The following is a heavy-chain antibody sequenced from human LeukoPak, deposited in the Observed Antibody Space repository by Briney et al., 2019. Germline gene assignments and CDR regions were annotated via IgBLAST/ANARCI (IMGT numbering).Heavy chain of an antibody. CDR1: GYTFTSYY. CDR3: ARDLGGSYSYFDY. V-gene: IGHV1-2*02. D-gene: IGHD1-26*01. CDR2: INPNSGGT. J-gene: IGHJ4*02. Sequence: ASVKVSCKASGYTFTSYYMHWVRQAPGQGLEWMGWINPNSGGTNYAQKFQGRVTMTRDTSISTAYMELSRLRSDDTAVYYCARDLGGSYSYFDYWGQGTLVTVSS.